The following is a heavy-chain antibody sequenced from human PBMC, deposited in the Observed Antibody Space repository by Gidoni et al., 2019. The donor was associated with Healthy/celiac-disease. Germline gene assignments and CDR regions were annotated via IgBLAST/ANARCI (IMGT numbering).Heavy chain of an antibody. Sequence: EVQLLESGGGLVQPGGSLRLSCAASGFTFSSYAMSWVRQAPGKGLEWVSAISGSGGSTYYADSVKGRFTISRDNSKNTLYLQMNSLRAEDTAVYYCAKDPVRRYSVGGGFDYWGQGTLVTVSS. J-gene: IGHJ4*02. CDR2: ISGSGGST. D-gene: IGHD1-1*01. CDR1: GFTFSSYA. CDR3: AKDPVRRYSVGGGFDY. V-gene: IGHV3-23*01.